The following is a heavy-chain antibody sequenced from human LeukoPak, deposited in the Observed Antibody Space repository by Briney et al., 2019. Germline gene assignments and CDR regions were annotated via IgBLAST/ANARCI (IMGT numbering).Heavy chain of an antibody. J-gene: IGHJ5*02. Sequence: GASVKVSCKASGFTFTSSAMQWVRQARGQRLEWIGWIVVGSGNTNYAQKFQERVTITRDMSTSTAYMELSSLRSEDTAAYYCAAEQWLAPLGAWGQGTLVTVSS. V-gene: IGHV1-58*02. CDR3: AAEQWLAPLGA. CDR1: GFTFTSSA. CDR2: IVVGSGNT. D-gene: IGHD6-19*01.